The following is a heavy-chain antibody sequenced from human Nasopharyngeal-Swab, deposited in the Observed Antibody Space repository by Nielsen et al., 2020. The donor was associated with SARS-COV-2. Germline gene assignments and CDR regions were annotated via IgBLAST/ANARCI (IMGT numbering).Heavy chain of an antibody. V-gene: IGHV5-51*01. CDR2: IYPGDSDT. Sequence: KVSCKGSGYSFATYWIGWVRQMPGKGLEWMGIIYPGDSDTRYSPSFQGQVTISADKSISTAYLQWGSLSASDTAVYYCGRAEYGSGTNFDYWGQGTLVTVSS. CDR3: GRAEYGSGTNFDY. CDR1: GYSFATYW. J-gene: IGHJ4*02. D-gene: IGHD3-10*01.